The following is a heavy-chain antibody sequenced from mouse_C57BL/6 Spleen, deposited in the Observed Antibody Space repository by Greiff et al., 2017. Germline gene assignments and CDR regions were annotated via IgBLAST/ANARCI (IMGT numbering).Heavy chain of an antibody. CDR3: TTFTTVVSAMDY. CDR1: GFNIKDYY. V-gene: IGHV14-1*01. CDR2: IDPEDGDT. Sequence: EVQLQQSGAELVRPGASVKLSCTASGFNIKDYYMHWVKQRPEQGLEWIGRIDPEDGDTEYAPKFQGKATMTADTSSNTAYLQLSILTSEDTAVYYCTTFTTVVSAMDYWGQGTSVTVSS. D-gene: IGHD1-1*01. J-gene: IGHJ4*01.